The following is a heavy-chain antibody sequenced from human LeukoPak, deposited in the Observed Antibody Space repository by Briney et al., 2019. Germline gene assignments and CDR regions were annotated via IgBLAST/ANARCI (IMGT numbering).Heavy chain of an antibody. D-gene: IGHD2-2*01. V-gene: IGHV3-23*01. CDR2: ISGSGGST. CDR1: GFTFSSYA. CDR3: AKDSTVVVPAAIMGYFDY. Sequence: GGSLRLSCAASGFTFSSYAMSWVCQAPGKGLEWVSAISGSGGSTYYADSVKGRFTISRDNSKNTLYLQMNSLRAEDTAVYYCAKDSTVVVPAAIMGYFDYWGQGTLVTVSS. J-gene: IGHJ4*02.